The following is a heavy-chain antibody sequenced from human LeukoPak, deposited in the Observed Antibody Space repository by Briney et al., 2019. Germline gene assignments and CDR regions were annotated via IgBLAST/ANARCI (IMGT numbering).Heavy chain of an antibody. J-gene: IGHJ6*04. CDR3: ARGSGVVVPAALGYYYYGMDV. CDR1: GGTFSSYA. Sequence: ASVKLSRKASGGTFSSYAISRVRHAPGQGLEWMGGINTIFGTANYSQKFQGRVTITADESTSTAYMELSSLRSEDTAVYYCARGSGVVVPAALGYYYYGMDVWGKGTTVTVSS. V-gene: IGHV1-69*13. CDR2: INTIFGTA. D-gene: IGHD2-2*01.